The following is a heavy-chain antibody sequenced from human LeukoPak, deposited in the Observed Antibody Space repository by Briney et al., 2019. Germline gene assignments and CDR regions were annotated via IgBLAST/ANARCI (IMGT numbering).Heavy chain of an antibody. CDR2: IGWDGGST. J-gene: IGHJ4*02. Sequence: GGSLRLSCAASGFTFDDYTMHWVRQAPGKGLEWVSLIGWDGGSTYYADSVKGRFTISRDNSKNSLYLQMNSLRTEDTALYYCAKDRGSSSWYGYFDSWGQGTLVTVSS. D-gene: IGHD6-13*01. CDR3: AKDRGSSSWYGYFDS. CDR1: GFTFDDYT. V-gene: IGHV3-43*01.